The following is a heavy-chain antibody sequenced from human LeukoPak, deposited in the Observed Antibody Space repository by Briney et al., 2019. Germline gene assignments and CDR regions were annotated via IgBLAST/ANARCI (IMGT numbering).Heavy chain of an antibody. CDR1: GFTFGSYG. V-gene: IGHV3-30*02. Sequence: GGSLRLSCAASGFTFGSYGMHWVRQAPGKGLEWVSFVRYVGGNKYYGDSVRGRFTTSRDNSKNTLFLQMNSLRTEDTAVYYCVKDPDYWGLGTLVTVSS. J-gene: IGHJ4*02. CDR2: VRYVGGNK. CDR3: VKDPDY.